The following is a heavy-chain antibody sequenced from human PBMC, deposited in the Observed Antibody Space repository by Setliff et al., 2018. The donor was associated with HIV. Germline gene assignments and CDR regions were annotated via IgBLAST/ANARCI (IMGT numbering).Heavy chain of an antibody. CDR1: GGTFSAYA. D-gene: IGHD3-16*02. Sequence: SVKVSCKASGGTFSAYAVSWLRQAPGHGLEWMGGIISILGKTSYAQRFQGRVTITADKSATSAYMELNSLTSEDTAVYYCARDFNVLGYDYVRGSYRFWDSWGQGTLVTVSS. V-gene: IGHV1-69*10. J-gene: IGHJ4*02. CDR2: IISILGKT. CDR3: ARDFNVLGYDYVRGSYRFWDS.